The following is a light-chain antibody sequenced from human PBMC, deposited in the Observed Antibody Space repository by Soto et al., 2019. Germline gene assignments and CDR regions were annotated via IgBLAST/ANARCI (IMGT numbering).Light chain of an antibody. V-gene: IGKV3-15*01. CDR2: GAS. CDR1: QSVNSN. Sequence: EIMMTQSPVTLSVSPGERATLSCRASQSVNSNLAWYQQKPGQAPRLLIYGASTRATGIPASFIGNGSGTEFPLTVSSIQPEDFAVYYCQQSNNWPFTFGPGTKVDIK. CDR3: QQSNNWPFT. J-gene: IGKJ3*01.